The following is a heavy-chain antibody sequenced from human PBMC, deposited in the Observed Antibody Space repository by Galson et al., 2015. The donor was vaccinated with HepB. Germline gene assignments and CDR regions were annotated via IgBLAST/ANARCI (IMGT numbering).Heavy chain of an antibody. CDR3: ARDRLAIDAFDI. CDR2: IWYDGSNK. CDR1: GFTFSSYG. Sequence: SPRLSCAASGFTFSSYGTHWVRQAPGKGLEWVAVIWYDGSNKYYADSVKGRFTISRDNSKNTLYLQMNSLRAEDTAVYYCARDRLAIDAFDIWGQGTMVTVSS. D-gene: IGHD5-12*01. J-gene: IGHJ3*02. V-gene: IGHV3-33*08.